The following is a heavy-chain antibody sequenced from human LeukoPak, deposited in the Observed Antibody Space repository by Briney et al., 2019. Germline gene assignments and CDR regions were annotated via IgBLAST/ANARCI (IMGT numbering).Heavy chain of an antibody. D-gene: IGHD1-26*01. CDR3: PKAAYSGSQGWIDY. J-gene: IGHJ4*02. CDR2: IWYDGSNK. CDR1: GFTFSSYG. Sequence: GRSLRLSCAASGFTFSSYGMHWVRQAPGKGLEWVAVIWYDGSNKFYADSVKGRFTISRDNSKNTLYLQMNSLSAEDMALYYCPKAAYSGSQGWIDYWGQGTLVTVSS. V-gene: IGHV3-33*06.